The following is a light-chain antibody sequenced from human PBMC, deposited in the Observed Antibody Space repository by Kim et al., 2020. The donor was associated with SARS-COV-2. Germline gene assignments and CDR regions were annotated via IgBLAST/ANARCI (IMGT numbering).Light chain of an antibody. CDR1: NDFNVRPYR. Sequence: RTSRNDFNVRPYRIIWYQQRPGSRPRYLLRDQSDSDSQLGSGVPSRFSGSKRASTNAGLLLISGLQSEDEADYYCAIWYSNTVIFGAGTKLAV. J-gene: IGLJ2*01. V-gene: IGLV5-39*01. CDR3: AIWYSNTVI. CDR2: DQSDSDS.